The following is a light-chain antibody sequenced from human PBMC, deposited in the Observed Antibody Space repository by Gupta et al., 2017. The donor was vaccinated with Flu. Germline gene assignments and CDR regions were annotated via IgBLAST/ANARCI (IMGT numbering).Light chain of an antibody. J-gene: IGKJ1*01. CDR3: QQYNSYST. V-gene: IGKV1-5*03. CDR1: QSISSW. CDR2: KAS. Sequence: DIQMTQSPPTLSASVGDRVTITCRASQSISSWLAWYQQKPGKAPNLLIYKASTLESGVPSRFSGSGSGTEFTLTISSLQPDDFATYYCQQYNSYSTFGQGTKVGIK.